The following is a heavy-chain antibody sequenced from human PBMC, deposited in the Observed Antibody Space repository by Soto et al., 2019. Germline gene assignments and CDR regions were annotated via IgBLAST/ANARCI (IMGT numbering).Heavy chain of an antibody. D-gene: IGHD3-22*01. CDR2: ISGSGGST. V-gene: IGHV3-23*01. CDR3: AKVTSITMIPSPFDY. Sequence: GSLRLSCAASGFTFSSYAMSWVRQAPGKGLEWVSAISGSGGSTYYADSVKGRFTISRDNSKNTLYLQMNSLRAEDTAVYYCAKVTSITMIPSPFDYWGQGTLVTVSS. J-gene: IGHJ4*02. CDR1: GFTFSSYA.